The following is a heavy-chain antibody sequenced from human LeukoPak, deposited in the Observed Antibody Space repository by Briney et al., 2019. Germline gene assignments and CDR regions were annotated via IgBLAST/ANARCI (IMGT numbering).Heavy chain of an antibody. CDR1: GFPFNAYW. CDR2: IRQDGDTK. D-gene: IGHD6-13*01. CDR3: ARTLPYGTTWYGRSDF. J-gene: IGHJ4*02. Sequence: GGSLRLSCAASGFPFNAYWMTWVRQAPGKGLEWVANIRQDGDTKYYVDSVKGRFTISRDNAMNSLYLQMNSLRAEDTAIYYCARTLPYGTTWYGRSDFWGQGTLVTVSS. V-gene: IGHV3-7*03.